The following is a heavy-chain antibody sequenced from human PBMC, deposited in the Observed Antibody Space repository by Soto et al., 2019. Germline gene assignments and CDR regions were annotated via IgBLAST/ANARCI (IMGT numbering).Heavy chain of an antibody. CDR1: GYTFSSYS. J-gene: IGHJ4*02. V-gene: IGHV1-18*01. CDR3: ARDNGYYDF. Sequence: QIQMVQSGAEVKQPGASVKISCKTSGYTFSSYSINWVRQAPGQGLEWMAWISTTSGNTHYAERVQGRATVTLDKSARTAFMEMWGLTSDDTAVYFCARDNGYYDFWGQGPLVTVSS. D-gene: IGHD2-8*01. CDR2: ISTTSGNT.